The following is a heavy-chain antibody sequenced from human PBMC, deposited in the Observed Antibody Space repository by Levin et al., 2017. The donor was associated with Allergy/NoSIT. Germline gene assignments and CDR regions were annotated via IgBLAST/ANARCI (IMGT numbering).Heavy chain of an antibody. J-gene: IGHJ3*02. CDR2: ISARRTTM. D-gene: IGHD2-8*01. Sequence: SGGSLRLSCAASGFTFSTYGMIWVRQAPGKGLEWVSYISARRTTMYYADPVKGRFTISRDDAKNTLYLQMSSLRAEDTAVYYCARDEESYGDAFDIWDQGTMVTVSS. V-gene: IGHV3-48*01. CDR1: GFTFSTYG. CDR3: ARDEESYGDAFDI.